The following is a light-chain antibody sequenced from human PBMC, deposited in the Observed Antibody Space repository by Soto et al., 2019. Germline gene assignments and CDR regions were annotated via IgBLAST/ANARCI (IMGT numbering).Light chain of an antibody. Sequence: IGMPQSTATLSVSPGERATLSCRASQSVSSNLAWYQQKPGQAPGLLIYSASTRAAGIPVRFSGSGSGTEFTLTISSLQSEDFAVYCCQQYGSSLTWTFGQGTKVDIK. CDR3: QQYGSSLTWT. CDR2: SAS. V-gene: IGKV3-15*01. J-gene: IGKJ1*01. CDR1: QSVSSN.